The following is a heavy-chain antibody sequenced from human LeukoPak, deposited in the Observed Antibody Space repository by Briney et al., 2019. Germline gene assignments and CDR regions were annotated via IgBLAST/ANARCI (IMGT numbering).Heavy chain of an antibody. V-gene: IGHV3-15*01. CDR3: TTQPWQVDY. J-gene: IGHJ4*02. Sequence: GGSLRLSCAASGFTFSNAWMSWVRQAPGKGLEWVGRIKTKIDGGTTDYAAPVKGRFTISRDDSKNTLYLQMNSLKTEDTAVYYCTTQPWQVDYWGQGTLVTVSS. D-gene: IGHD6-19*01. CDR2: IKTKIDGGTT. CDR1: GFTFSNAW.